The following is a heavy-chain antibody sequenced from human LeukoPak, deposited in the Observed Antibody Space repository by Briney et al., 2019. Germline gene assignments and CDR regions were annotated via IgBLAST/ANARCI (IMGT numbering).Heavy chain of an antibody. J-gene: IGHJ6*04. CDR2: INPSDGST. D-gene: IGHD4-11*01. CDR3: ARASTDDYSNLDV. CDR1: GYTFTSYY. Sequence: ASVKVSCKASGYTFTSYYIHWVRQAPGQGLEWMGIINPSDGSTSYAQKFQGRVTMTRDTSTGTVYMELSSLRSEDTAVYYCARASTDDYSNLDVWGKGTTVTVSS. V-gene: IGHV1-46*01.